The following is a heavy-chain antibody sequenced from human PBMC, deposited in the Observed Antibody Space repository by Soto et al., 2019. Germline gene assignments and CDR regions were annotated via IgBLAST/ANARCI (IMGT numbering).Heavy chain of an antibody. V-gene: IGHV5-10-1*01. CDR1: GYSFAGYW. J-gene: IGHJ4*02. CDR2: IDPSDSQT. D-gene: IGHD3-22*01. Sequence: GESLKISCKGSGYSFAGYWITWVRQKPGKGLEWMGRIDPSDSQTYYSPSFRGHVTISVTKSITTVFLQWGSLRASDTAMYYCARQIYDSDTGPNFQYYFDSWGQGTPVTVSS. CDR3: ARQIYDSDTGPNFQYYFDS.